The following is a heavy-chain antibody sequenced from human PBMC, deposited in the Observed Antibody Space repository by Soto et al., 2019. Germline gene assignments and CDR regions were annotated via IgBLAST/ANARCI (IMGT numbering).Heavy chain of an antibody. D-gene: IGHD2-2*01. J-gene: IGHJ6*02. CDR1: GYTFTGYY. CDR2: INPNSGGT. V-gene: IGHV1-2*04. CDR3: ARDRVVPAATPYYYYYGMDV. Sequence: GASVKVSCKASGYTFTGYYMHRVRQAPGQGLEWMGWINPNSGGTNYAQKFQGWVTMTRDTSISTAYMELSRLRSDDTAVYYCARDRVVPAATPYYYYYGMDVWGQGTTVTVSS.